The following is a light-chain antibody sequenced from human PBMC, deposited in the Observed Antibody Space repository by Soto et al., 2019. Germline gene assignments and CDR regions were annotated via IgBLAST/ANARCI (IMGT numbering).Light chain of an antibody. Sequence: EIGMTQSPATVSVSTGERATLSCRASQSVSSNLAWYQQKPGQAPRLLIYGASTRATGIPARFSGSGSGTEFTLTISSLQSEDFAVYYCQQYNNWPLTFGGGTMV. J-gene: IGKJ4*01. CDR3: QQYNNWPLT. V-gene: IGKV3-15*01. CDR1: QSVSSN. CDR2: GAS.